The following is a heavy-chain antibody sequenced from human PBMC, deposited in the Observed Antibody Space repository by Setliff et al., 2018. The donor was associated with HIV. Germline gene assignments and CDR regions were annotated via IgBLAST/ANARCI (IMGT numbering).Heavy chain of an antibody. CDR2: ISGGGGIT. D-gene: IGHD6-13*01. CDR1: GFPFDIYA. V-gene: IGHV3-23*01. CDR3: AKDYLSSSTWYGGLGY. Sequence: GGSLRLSCTASGFPFDIYAMSWVRQAPGKGLEWVSAISGGGGITYYADSVKGRFTISRDNSKNTLYLQMNSLRVEDTALYYCAKDYLSSSTWYGGLGYWGLGTLVTVSS. J-gene: IGHJ4*02.